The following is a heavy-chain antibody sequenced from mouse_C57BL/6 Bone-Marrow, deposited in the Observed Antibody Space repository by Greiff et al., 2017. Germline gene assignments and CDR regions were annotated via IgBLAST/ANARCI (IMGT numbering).Heavy chain of an antibody. V-gene: IGHV5-6*01. CDR3: ARHGGLRPLDY. CDR1: GFTFSSYG. CDR2: ISSGGSYP. D-gene: IGHD2-4*01. J-gene: IGHJ2*01. Sequence: EVTLVESGGDLVKPGGSLQLSCAASGFTFSSYGMSCVRQTPDKRLAWVATISSGGSYPYYPDSVKGRFTISRDNAKNTLYLQMSSLKSEDTAMYYCARHGGLRPLDYWGKGTTLTVSS.